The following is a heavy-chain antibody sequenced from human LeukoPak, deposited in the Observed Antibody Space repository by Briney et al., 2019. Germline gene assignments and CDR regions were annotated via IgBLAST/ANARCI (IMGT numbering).Heavy chain of an antibody. CDR2: IIPIFGTA. Sequence: SVKVSCXASGGTFSSYAISWVRQAPGQGLEWMGGIIPIFGTANYAQKFQGRVTITADESTSTAYMELSSLRSEDTAVYYCARDVGEGYCSGGSCSDYWGQGTLVTVSS. V-gene: IGHV1-69*13. CDR1: GGTFSSYA. D-gene: IGHD2-15*01. J-gene: IGHJ4*02. CDR3: ARDVGEGYCSGGSCSDY.